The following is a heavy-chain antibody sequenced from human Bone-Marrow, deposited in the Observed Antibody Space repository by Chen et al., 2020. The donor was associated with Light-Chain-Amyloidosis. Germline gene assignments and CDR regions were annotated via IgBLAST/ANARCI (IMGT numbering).Heavy chain of an antibody. V-gene: IGHV1-69*01. CDR1: GGTFSTYA. J-gene: IGHJ6*02. D-gene: IGHD3-10*01. Sequence: QVQLVQSGAAVKKPGSSVKVSCEASGGTFSTYAISWVRQGPGQGLEWMGGIMPVFGTPYYALKFQGRLAISADESTSTAYMELRSLTFEDTAVYYCARNHSSAWATYYYGLDVWGQGTTVTVSS. CDR2: IMPVFGTP. CDR3: ARNHSSAWATYYYGLDV.